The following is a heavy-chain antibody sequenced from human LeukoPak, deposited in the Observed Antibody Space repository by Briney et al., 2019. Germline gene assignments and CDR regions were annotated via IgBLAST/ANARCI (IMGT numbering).Heavy chain of an antibody. Sequence: GGSLRLSCAASGFTFSNAWMICVPDSRGKGREGVGRIKSKTDGGTTDYAAPVKGRFTNSRDDSKNTLYLQMNSLKTEDTAVYYCTTDRAYNWNYDGGNWFDPWGQGTLVTVSS. CDR2: IKSKTDGGTT. J-gene: IGHJ5*02. V-gene: IGHV3-15*01. CDR3: TTDRAYNWNYDGGNWFDP. D-gene: IGHD1-7*01. CDR1: GFTFSNAW.